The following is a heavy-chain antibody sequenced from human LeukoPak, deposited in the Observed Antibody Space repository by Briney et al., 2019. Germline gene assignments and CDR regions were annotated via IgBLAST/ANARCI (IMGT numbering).Heavy chain of an antibody. V-gene: IGHV3-33*08. CDR1: GFTFSSYA. Sequence: GGSLRLSCAASGFTFSSYAMSWVRQAPGKGLEWVAIIWHDGRNKYYADSVKGRFTISRDNSKNTLHLQMNSLRAEDTALYYCARYSDGIAFDIWGQGTMVTVSS. J-gene: IGHJ3*02. CDR2: IWHDGRNK. CDR3: ARYSDGIAFDI. D-gene: IGHD6-13*01.